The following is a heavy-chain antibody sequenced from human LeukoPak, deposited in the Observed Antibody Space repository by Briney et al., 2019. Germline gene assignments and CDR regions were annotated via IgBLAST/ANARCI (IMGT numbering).Heavy chain of an antibody. V-gene: IGHV3-30*02. CDR1: GFTFSSYG. D-gene: IGHD5-18*01. J-gene: IGHJ4*02. CDR3: ANGRVQLWSPIDY. Sequence: GGSLRLSCAVSGFTFSSYGMHWVRQAPGKGLEWVAFIRNDGINKYYADSVKGRSTISRDNSKNTLYLEMHSLRPEDTAVYYCANGRVQLWSPIDYWGQGTLVTVSS. CDR2: IRNDGINK.